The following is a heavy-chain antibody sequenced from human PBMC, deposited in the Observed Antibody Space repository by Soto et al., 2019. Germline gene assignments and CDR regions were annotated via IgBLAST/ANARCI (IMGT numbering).Heavy chain of an antibody. V-gene: IGHV1-69*02. CDR3: AGGFGGRMAV. J-gene: IGHJ6*02. CDR1: GTIFSSYT. Sequence: QVQLVQSGAEVKKPGSSVRVSCKASGTIFSSYTISWVRQAPGQGLEWMGRIIPILGETNSAQKFQGRVTLTADTFTNYATMVLTGRRMESTTPSFSAGGFGGRMAVGGHGTTVT. D-gene: IGHD6-25*01. CDR2: IIPILGET.